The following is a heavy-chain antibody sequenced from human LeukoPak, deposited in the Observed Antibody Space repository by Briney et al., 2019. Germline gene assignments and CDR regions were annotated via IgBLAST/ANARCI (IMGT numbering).Heavy chain of an antibody. V-gene: IGHV3-21*01. D-gene: IGHD4-17*01. CDR1: RFTFSSYS. J-gene: IGHJ4*02. Sequence: GGSLRLSCAASRFTFSSYSMNWVRQAPGKGLEWVSSISSSSSYIYYADSVKGRFTISRDNAKNSLYLQMNSLRAEDTAVYYCARASTTVPNLLDHWGRGTLVTVSS. CDR2: ISSSSSYI. CDR3: ARASTTVPNLLDH.